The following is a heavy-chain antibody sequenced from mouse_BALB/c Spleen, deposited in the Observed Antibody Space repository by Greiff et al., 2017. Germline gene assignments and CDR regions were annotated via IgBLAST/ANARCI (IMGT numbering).Heavy chain of an antibody. Sequence: EVMLVESGGGLVKPGGSLKLSCAASGFTFSSYAMSWVRQTPEKRLEWVASISSGGSTYYPDSVKGRFTISRDNARNILYLPMSSLRSEDTAMYYCAREGYGNYYAMDYWGQGTSVTVSS. V-gene: IGHV5-6-5*01. D-gene: IGHD2-1*01. CDR2: ISSGGST. CDR3: AREGYGNYYAMDY. J-gene: IGHJ4*01. CDR1: GFTFSSYA.